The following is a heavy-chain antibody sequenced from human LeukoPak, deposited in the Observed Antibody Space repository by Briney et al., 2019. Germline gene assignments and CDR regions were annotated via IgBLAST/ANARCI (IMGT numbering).Heavy chain of an antibody. V-gene: IGHV4-4*07. D-gene: IGHD1-1*01. CDR1: GGSISSYY. CDR3: ARDDSWAGTIYFDY. CDR2: IYTSGST. J-gene: IGHJ4*02. Sequence: SETLSLTCTVSGGSISSYYWSWIRQPAGKGLEWIGRIYTSGSTNYNPSLKSRVTMSVDTSKNQFSLKLSSVTAADTAVYYCARDDSWAGTIYFDYWGQGTLVTVSS.